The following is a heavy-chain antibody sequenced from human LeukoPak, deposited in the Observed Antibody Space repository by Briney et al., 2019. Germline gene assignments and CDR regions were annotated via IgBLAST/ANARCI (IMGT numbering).Heavy chain of an antibody. CDR3: ARDRGYYYDY. D-gene: IGHD3-10*01. Sequence: GGSLRLSCAASGFTFNNYAMTWVRQAPGKGLEWVSVVSGSGDNTNYAGSVKGRFTISRDNAKNSLYLQMNSLRDEDTAVYYCARDRGYYYDYWGQGTLVTVSS. CDR2: VSGSGDNT. V-gene: IGHV3-23*01. J-gene: IGHJ4*02. CDR1: GFTFNNYA.